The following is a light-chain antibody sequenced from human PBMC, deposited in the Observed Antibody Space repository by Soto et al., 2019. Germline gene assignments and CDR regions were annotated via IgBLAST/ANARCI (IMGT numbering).Light chain of an antibody. CDR1: QSLVFSDGKTY. Sequence: DIVLTQTPLSLSVTPGQPASISCKSSQSLVFSDGKTYFYWYLQKPGQPPQVMIYDVSNRFSGVPDRFSGSGSGTDFTLTISRVEAEDVGIYYCMQSVQFPWTFGQGTKVEIK. V-gene: IGKV2D-29*01. CDR2: DVS. J-gene: IGKJ1*01. CDR3: MQSVQFPWT.